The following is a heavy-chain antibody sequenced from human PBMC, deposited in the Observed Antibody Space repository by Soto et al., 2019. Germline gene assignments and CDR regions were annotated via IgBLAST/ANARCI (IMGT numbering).Heavy chain of an antibody. CDR1: GVSFSDEA. CDR3: AKVGPPYYYGMDV. Sequence: EVHLAESGGGLVQPGGSLRVSCAASGVSFSDEAMTWVRQAPGKGLEWVAAIHGSGRSKDYADSVKGRFTISRDNTRNKLYVQMNRVTDEDTAVYYRAKVGPPYYYGMDVWGQGTTVTVSS. D-gene: IGHD1-26*01. CDR2: IHGSGRSK. V-gene: IGHV3-23*04. J-gene: IGHJ6*02.